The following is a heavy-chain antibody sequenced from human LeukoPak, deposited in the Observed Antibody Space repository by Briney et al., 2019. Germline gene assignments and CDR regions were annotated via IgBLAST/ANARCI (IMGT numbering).Heavy chain of an antibody. CDR3: ARDQERIDCSSTSCFYYYYYGMDV. CDR1: GFTFSSYG. Sequence: PGRSLRLSCAASGFTFSSYGMHWVRQAPGKGLEWVAVISYDGSNKYYADSVKGRFTISRDNSKNTLYLQMNSLRAEDTAVYYCARDQERIDCSSTSCFYYYYYGMDVWGQGTTVTVSS. V-gene: IGHV3-30*03. D-gene: IGHD2-2*01. CDR2: ISYDGSNK. J-gene: IGHJ6*02.